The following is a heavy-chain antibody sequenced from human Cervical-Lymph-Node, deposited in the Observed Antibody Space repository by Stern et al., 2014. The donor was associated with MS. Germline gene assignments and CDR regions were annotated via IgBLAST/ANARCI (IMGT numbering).Heavy chain of an antibody. Sequence: EVQLVESGGGLVQPGGSLRLSCAASGFTFSSYWMHWVRQAPGKGLVWVSRINSDGSSTSYADSVKGRFTISRDNAKNTLYLQMNSLRAEDTAVYYCARGSSSWYTRDYFDYWGQGTLVTVSS. J-gene: IGHJ4*02. V-gene: IGHV3-74*02. CDR1: GFTFSSYW. CDR2: INSDGSST. D-gene: IGHD6-13*01. CDR3: ARGSSSWYTRDYFDY.